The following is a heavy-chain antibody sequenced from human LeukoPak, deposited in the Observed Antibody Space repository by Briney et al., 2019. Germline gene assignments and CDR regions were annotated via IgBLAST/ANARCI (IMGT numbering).Heavy chain of an antibody. Sequence: GGSLRPSCAASGFAVSNNYMSWVRQAPGKGLEWVSVIYSGGSTYYADSVKGRFTISRDTSRNTLYLRMNSLRVEDTAVYYCARDVLDSGGYLNPSQYWGQGTLVTVSS. V-gene: IGHV3-53*01. D-gene: IGHD2-15*01. J-gene: IGHJ4*02. CDR3: ARDVLDSGGYLNPSQY. CDR1: GFAVSNNY. CDR2: IYSGGST.